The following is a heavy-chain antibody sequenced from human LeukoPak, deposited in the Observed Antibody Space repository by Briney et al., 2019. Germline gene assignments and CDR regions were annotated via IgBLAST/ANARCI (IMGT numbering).Heavy chain of an antibody. Sequence: KPGGSLRLSCAASGFTFSNALMSWVRQAPGKGLEWVGRIKSKTDGGTTDYAAPVKGRFTISRDDSKNTLYLQMNSLKTEDTAVYYCTGGYCTGTSCPDYWGQGTLVTVSS. J-gene: IGHJ4*02. CDR1: GFTFSNAL. CDR3: TGGYCTGTSCPDY. D-gene: IGHD2-2*01. V-gene: IGHV3-15*01. CDR2: IKSKTDGGTT.